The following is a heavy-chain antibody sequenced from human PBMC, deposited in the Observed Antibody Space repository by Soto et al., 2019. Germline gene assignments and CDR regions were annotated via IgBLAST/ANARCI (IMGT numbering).Heavy chain of an antibody. CDR2: MSFDESYK. J-gene: IGHJ4*02. CDR1: GFTFRSYA. CDR3: ARKEGYCSTGSCLGDY. D-gene: IGHD2-15*01. V-gene: IGHV3-30*04. Sequence: QVQLVESGGGVVQPGRSLRLSCAASGFTFRSYAMQWVRQAPGKGLEWVAVMSFDESYKHYADSVKGRFTISRDNSKNTLYLHMNSLRDEDTAVYYCARKEGYCSTGSCLGDYWGQGTLVTVSS.